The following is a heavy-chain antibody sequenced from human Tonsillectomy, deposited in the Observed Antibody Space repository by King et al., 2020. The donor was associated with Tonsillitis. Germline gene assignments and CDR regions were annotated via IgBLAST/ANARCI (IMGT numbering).Heavy chain of an antibody. J-gene: IGHJ4*02. V-gene: IGHV1-69*01. CDR1: GGTFSSYA. D-gene: IGHD5-18*01. CDR2: IIPIFGTA. CDR3: AWVGDTAMVTGSVDY. Sequence: VQLVESGAEVKKPGSSVKVSCKASGGTFSSYAISWVRQAPGQGLEWMGGIIPIFGTANYAQKFQGRVTITADESTSTAYMELSSLRSEDTAVYYCAWVGDTAMVTGSVDYWGQGTLVTVSS.